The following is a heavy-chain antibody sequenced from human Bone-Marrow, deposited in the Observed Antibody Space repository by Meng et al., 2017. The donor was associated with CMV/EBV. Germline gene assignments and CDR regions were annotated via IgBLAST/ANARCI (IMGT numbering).Heavy chain of an antibody. CDR3: ASEGYVGATYYYYGMDV. Sequence: YTFTGYKIHWVRQAPGQGPEWLGGINCNRGDTNYAQKFQGRVTMTRDTSISTAYMELSSLRSDDTAVYYCASEGYVGATYYYYGMDVWGQGTTVTVSS. V-gene: IGHV1-2*02. CDR2: INCNRGDT. D-gene: IGHD1-26*01. CDR1: YTFTGYK. J-gene: IGHJ6*02.